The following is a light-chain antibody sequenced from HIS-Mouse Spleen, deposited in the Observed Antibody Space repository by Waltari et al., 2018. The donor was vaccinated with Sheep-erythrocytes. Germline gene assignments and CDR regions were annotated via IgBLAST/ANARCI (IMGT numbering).Light chain of an antibody. CDR2: KAS. V-gene: IGKV1-5*03. Sequence: DIQMTQSPSTLSASVGDRVTITCRASQSISSWLAWYQQKPGKASKLMIYKASSLERGVPSRFSGSGSVTEFTLTISSLQPDDFATYYCQQYNSYPLTFGGGTKVEIK. CDR3: QQYNSYPLT. J-gene: IGKJ4*01. CDR1: QSISSW.